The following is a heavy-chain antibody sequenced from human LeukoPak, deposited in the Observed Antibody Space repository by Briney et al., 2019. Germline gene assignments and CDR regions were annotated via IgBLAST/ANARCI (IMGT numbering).Heavy chain of an antibody. CDR2: INHSGST. J-gene: IGHJ5*02. Sequence: SETLSLTCAVYGGSFSGYYWSWIRQPPGKGLEWIGEINHSGSTNYNPSLKSRVTISVDTSKNQFSLKLSSVTAADTAVYYCARGRMKWFDPWAREPWSPSPQ. D-gene: IGHD1-14*01. CDR1: GGSFSGYY. V-gene: IGHV4-34*01. CDR3: ARGRMKWFDP.